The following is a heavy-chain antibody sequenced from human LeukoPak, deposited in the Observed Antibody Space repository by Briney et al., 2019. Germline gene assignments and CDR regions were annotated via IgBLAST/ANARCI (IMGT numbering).Heavy chain of an antibody. V-gene: IGHV3-23*01. CDR1: GFTFSSSW. Sequence: GGSLRLSCAASGFTFSSSWMHWVRQAPGKGLEWVSAITARGDGTYYADLVKGRFTISRDNSKNTLYLQMNSLRAEDSAAYYCAKGTERYREVSSFDFWGQGTLVTVSS. CDR2: ITARGDGT. D-gene: IGHD3-10*01. CDR3: AKGTERYREVSSFDF. J-gene: IGHJ4*02.